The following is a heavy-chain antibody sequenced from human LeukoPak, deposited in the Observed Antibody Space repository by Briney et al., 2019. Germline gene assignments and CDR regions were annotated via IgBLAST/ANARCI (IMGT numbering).Heavy chain of an antibody. J-gene: IGHJ4*02. CDR1: GFTFDDYG. V-gene: IGHV3-7*01. CDR3: ARKNGLDY. Sequence: GGSLRLSCAASGFTFDDYGLSWVRQAPGKGLEWVANIKQDGSEKYYVDSVKGRFTISRDNAKNPLYLQMNSLRAEDTAVYYCARKNGLDYWGQGTLVTVSS. CDR2: IKQDGSEK.